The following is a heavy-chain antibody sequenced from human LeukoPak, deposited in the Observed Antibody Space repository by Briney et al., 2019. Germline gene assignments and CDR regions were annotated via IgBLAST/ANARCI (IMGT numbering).Heavy chain of an antibody. V-gene: IGHV3-30*18. D-gene: IGHD3-22*01. J-gene: IGHJ4*02. CDR3: AKDIYYDSSGYRGYFDY. CDR1: GFTFSTYA. CDR2: MSYDGSNK. Sequence: GGSLRLSCAASGFTFSTYAMHWVRHAPGKGLEWVAVMSYDGSNKYYGDSVKGRFTVSRDNSKNTLFLQMNSLRAEDTAVYYCAKDIYYDSSGYRGYFDYWGQGTLVTVSS.